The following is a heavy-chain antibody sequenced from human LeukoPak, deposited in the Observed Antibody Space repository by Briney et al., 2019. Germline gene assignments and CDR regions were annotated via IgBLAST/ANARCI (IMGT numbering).Heavy chain of an antibody. D-gene: IGHD3-22*01. CDR1: GGSISSGDYY. V-gene: IGHV4-39*07. CDR3: ARRYYDSSGYYYPDY. J-gene: IGHJ4*02. CDR2: INHSGST. Sequence: SETLSLTCTVSGGSISSGDYYWSWIRQPPGKGLEWIGEINHSGSTNYNPSLKSRVTISVDTSKNQFSLKLSSVTAADTAVYYCARRYYDSSGYYYPDYWGQGTLVTVSS.